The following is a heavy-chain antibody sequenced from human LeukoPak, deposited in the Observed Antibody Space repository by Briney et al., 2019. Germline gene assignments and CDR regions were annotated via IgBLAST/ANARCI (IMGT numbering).Heavy chain of an antibody. CDR3: ARQHDYGDYTSGFDY. J-gene: IGHJ4*02. CDR2: IIPVFGTA. V-gene: IGHV1-69*13. CDR1: GYTFTSYA. Sequence: SVKVSCKATGYTFTSYAISWVRQAPGQGLEWMGGIIPVFGTANYAQKFQGRVTITADESTSTAYMELSSLRSEDTAVYYCARQHDYGDYTSGFDYWGQGTLVTVSS. D-gene: IGHD4-17*01.